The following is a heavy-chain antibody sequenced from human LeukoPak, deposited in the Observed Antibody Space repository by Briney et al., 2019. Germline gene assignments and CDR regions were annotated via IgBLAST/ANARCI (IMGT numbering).Heavy chain of an antibody. CDR3: ASTEGAVTTFGDYYYGMDV. V-gene: IGHV4-39*01. CDR1: GGSISGSNNY. Sequence: PSETLSLTCTVSGGSISGSNNYWGWIRQSPGKGLEWIGSMFFGGSTYYNPPLKSRVTISVDTSKNQFSLKLSSVTAADTAVYYCASTEGAVTTFGDYYYGMDVWGQGTTVTVSS. CDR2: MFFGGST. D-gene: IGHD4-11*01. J-gene: IGHJ6*02.